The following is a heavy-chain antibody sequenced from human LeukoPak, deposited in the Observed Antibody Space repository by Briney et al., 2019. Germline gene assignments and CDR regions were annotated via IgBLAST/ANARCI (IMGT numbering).Heavy chain of an antibody. CDR2: IYSDGTT. V-gene: IGHV3-66*01. CDR1: GFSVSNNY. J-gene: IGHJ4*02. Sequence: GGSLRLSCAASGFSVSNNYMNWVRQAPGKGLEWVSLIYSDGTTYYADSVKGRFTISRDNPKNTLYLQMNSLRAEDSAVYYCARESSNFLGGENYFDSWGQGTLVTVSS. D-gene: IGHD4-4*01. CDR3: ARESSNFLGGENYFDS.